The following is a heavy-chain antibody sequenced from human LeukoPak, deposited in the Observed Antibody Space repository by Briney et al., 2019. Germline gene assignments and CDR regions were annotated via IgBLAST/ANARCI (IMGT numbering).Heavy chain of an antibody. CDR3: ARETGGRYYDSSGSEY. CDR1: GGTFSSYA. CDR2: IIPILGIA. Sequence: SVKVSCEASGGTFSSYAISWVRQAPGQGLEWMGRIIPILGIANYAQKFQGRVTITADKSTSTAYMELSSLRSEDTAVYYCARETGGRYYDSSGSEYWGQGTLVTVSS. J-gene: IGHJ4*02. D-gene: IGHD3-22*01. V-gene: IGHV1-69*04.